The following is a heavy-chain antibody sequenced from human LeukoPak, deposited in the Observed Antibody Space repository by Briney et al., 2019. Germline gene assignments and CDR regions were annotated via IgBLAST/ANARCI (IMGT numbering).Heavy chain of an antibody. D-gene: IGHD3-22*01. CDR2: IWYDGSNK. CDR1: GFTVSSNY. Sequence: GGSLRLSCAASGFTVSSNYMSWVRQAPGKGLEWVAVIWYDGSNKFYADSVKGRFTISRDNSKNTLYLQMNSLRAEDTAVYYCARGNYESSGVCDYWGQGTLVTVSS. J-gene: IGHJ4*02. CDR3: ARGNYESSGVCDY. V-gene: IGHV3-33*08.